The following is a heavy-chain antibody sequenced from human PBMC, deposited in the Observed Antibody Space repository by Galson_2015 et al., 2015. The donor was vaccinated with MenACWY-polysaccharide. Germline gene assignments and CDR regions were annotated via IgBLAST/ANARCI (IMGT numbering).Heavy chain of an antibody. CDR3: AKDNTKIIHPYSSLGIDY. V-gene: IGHV3-9*01. J-gene: IGHJ4*02. CDR1: GFNFDDYA. D-gene: IGHD6-13*01. Sequence: LRLSCAASGFNFDDYAMHWVRQAPGKGLEWVSGISWDSGSTVYADSVKGRFTISRDNAKNSLYLQVNSLRAEDTALYYCAKDNTKIIHPYSSLGIDYWGQGTLVTVSS. CDR2: ISWDSGST.